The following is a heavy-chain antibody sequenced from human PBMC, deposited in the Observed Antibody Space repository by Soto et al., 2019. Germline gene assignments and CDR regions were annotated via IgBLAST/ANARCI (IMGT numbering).Heavy chain of an antibody. V-gene: IGHV3-23*01. D-gene: IGHD3-3*01. CDR2: VSGSGGAA. CDR1: GFTFSNYA. J-gene: IGHJ4*02. Sequence: EVQLLESGGGLVQPGGSLRLSCAASGFTFSNYAMRWVRQAPGKGLEWVAAVSGSGGAAYYADSVKGRFTISRDNAKHTMSLAMNSLRADDSAVYYCAKGWSSSAWDSHYFDSWGQGIRVTVSS. CDR3: AKGWSSSAWDSHYFDS.